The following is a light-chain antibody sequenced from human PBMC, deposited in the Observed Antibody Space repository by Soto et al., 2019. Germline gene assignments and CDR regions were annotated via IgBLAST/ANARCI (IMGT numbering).Light chain of an antibody. Sequence: EVVMTQSPGTLSLSPGERASLSCRASQSVGGNLAWYQQTPGQAPRLLIHGASTRATGIPARFSGSGSGTEFTLTISSLQSEDFAFYSCQQYNDWPRTFGQGTKVEIK. CDR1: QSVGGN. CDR3: QQYNDWPRT. J-gene: IGKJ1*01. CDR2: GAS. V-gene: IGKV3-15*01.